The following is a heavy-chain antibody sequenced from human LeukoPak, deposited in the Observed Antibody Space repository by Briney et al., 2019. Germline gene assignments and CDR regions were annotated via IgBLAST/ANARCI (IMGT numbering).Heavy chain of an antibody. CDR1: GFTFDDYA. D-gene: IGHD5-24*01. CDR2: ISWNSGSI. Sequence: GGSLRLSCAASGFTFDDYAMHWVRQAPGKGLEWVSGISWNSGSIGYADSVKGRFTISRDNAKNSLYLQMNSLRAEDTALYYCAKDIRGMATSFDYWGQGTLVTVSS. CDR3: AKDIRGMATSFDY. J-gene: IGHJ4*02. V-gene: IGHV3-9*01.